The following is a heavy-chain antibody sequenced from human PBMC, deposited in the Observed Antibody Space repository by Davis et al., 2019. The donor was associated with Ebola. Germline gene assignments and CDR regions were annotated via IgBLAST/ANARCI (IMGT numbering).Heavy chain of an antibody. CDR2: INHSGST. Sequence: PGGSLRLSCAASGFTFSDYYMSWIRQPPGKGLEWIGEINHSGSTNYNPSLKSRVTISVDTSKNQFSLKLSSVTAADTAVYYCARGFRPQQLVRGVWFDPWGQGTLVTVSS. V-gene: IGHV4-34*01. CDR3: ARGFRPQQLVRGVWFDP. J-gene: IGHJ5*02. D-gene: IGHD6-13*01. CDR1: GFTFSDYY.